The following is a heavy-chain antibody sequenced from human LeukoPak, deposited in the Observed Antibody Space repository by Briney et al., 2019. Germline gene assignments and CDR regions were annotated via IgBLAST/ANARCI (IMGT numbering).Heavy chain of an antibody. CDR3: TTDEYYYDSSGHSEYFQH. Sequence: GGSLRLSCAASGFIFSNYGMNWVRQAPGKGLEWVGRIKSKTDGGTTDYAAPVKGRFTISRDDSKNTLYLQMNSLKTEDTAVYYCTTDEYYYDSSGHSEYFQHWGQGTLVTVSS. D-gene: IGHD3-22*01. J-gene: IGHJ1*01. V-gene: IGHV3-15*01. CDR2: IKSKTDGGTT. CDR1: GFIFSNYG.